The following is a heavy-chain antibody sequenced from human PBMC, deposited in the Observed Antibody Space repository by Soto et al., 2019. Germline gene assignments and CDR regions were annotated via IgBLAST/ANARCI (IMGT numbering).Heavy chain of an antibody. CDR3: ARDDGVILTGYLDY. D-gene: IGHD3-9*01. J-gene: IGHJ4*02. CDR1: GYTFTSYG. CDR2: ISAYNGNT. V-gene: IGHV1-18*01. Sequence: ASVKVSCKASGYTFTSYGISWVRQAPGQGLEWMGWISAYNGNTNYAQKLQGRVTMTTDASTSTAYMELRSLRSDDTAVYYCARDDGVILTGYLDYWGQGTLVTVSS.